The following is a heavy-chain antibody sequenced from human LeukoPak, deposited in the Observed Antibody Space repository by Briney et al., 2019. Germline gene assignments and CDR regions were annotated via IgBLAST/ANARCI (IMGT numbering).Heavy chain of an antibody. V-gene: IGHV3-23*01. CDR3: AKDIYEGYYDYVWGSYRYTGGIDY. CDR2: ISNSGSFT. Sequence: PGGSLRLSCAASGFTFSSYAMSWVRQAPGKGLEWVSAISNSGSFTYFADAVKGRFTISRDNSKNTLYLQMNSLRAEDTAVYYCAKDIYEGYYDYVWGSYRYTGGIDYWGQGTLVTVSS. CDR1: GFTFSSYA. D-gene: IGHD3-16*02. J-gene: IGHJ4*02.